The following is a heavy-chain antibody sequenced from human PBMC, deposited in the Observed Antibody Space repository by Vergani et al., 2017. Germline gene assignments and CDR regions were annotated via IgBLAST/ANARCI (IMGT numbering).Heavy chain of an antibody. J-gene: IGHJ4*02. CDR1: SFSVSSHY. D-gene: IGHD3-22*01. CDR3: AKDNVPGYYDSSGYCDY. V-gene: IGHV3-53*01. CDR2: INIGGRT. Sequence: LVESGGGLVQPGGSLRLSCAASSFSVSSHYMTWVRQAPGKGLEWVSTINIGGRTSYADSVKGRFTISRDNSKNTMFLQMNNLRAEDTAVYYCAKDNVPGYYDSSGYCDYWGQGTLVTVSS.